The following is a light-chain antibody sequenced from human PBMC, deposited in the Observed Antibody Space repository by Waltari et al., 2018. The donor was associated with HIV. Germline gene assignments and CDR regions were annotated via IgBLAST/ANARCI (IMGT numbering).Light chain of an antibody. J-gene: IGLJ1*01. CDR3: SSYAGTNTLYV. CDR2: DVN. CDR1: SSAIGGYNY. Sequence: QSALTQPRSVSGSPGQSVTISCTGPSSAIGGYNYVSWYQQHPGKAPKLMIYDVNKRPSGVPDRFSGSKSGNTASLTISGLQTDDEADYYCSSYAGTNTLYVFGTGTEVTVL. V-gene: IGLV2-11*01.